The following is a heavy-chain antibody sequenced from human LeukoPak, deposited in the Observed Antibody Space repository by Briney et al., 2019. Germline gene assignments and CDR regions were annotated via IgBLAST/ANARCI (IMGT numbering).Heavy chain of an antibody. Sequence: GASVKVSCKASGYTFTSYAMHWVRQAPGQGLEWMGWITPSGGTNYPQKFQGRVAITRDTSITTAYMDLSRLTPDDTAVYYCAGDRYGDGFAHFDYWGQGALVTVSS. J-gene: IGHJ4*02. CDR2: ITPSGGT. D-gene: IGHD5-24*01. V-gene: IGHV1-2*02. CDR3: AGDRYGDGFAHFDY. CDR1: GYTFTSYA.